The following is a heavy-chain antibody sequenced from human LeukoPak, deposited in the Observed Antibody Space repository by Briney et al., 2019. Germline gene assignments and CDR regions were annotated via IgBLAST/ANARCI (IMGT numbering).Heavy chain of an antibody. D-gene: IGHD1-26*01. V-gene: IGHV3-23*01. J-gene: IGHJ5*02. CDR3: AKDISIVGARWFDP. Sequence: GGSLRLSCAASGFTFSSYAMSWVRQAPGKGLEWVSAISGSGGSTYYADSVKGRFTISRDNSKNTLYLQMNSLRAEDTAVYYFAKDISIVGARWFDPWGQGTLVTVSS. CDR1: GFTFSSYA. CDR2: ISGSGGST.